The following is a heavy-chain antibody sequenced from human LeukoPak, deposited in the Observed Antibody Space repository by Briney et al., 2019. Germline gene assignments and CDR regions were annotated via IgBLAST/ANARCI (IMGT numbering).Heavy chain of an antibody. V-gene: IGHV1-18*01. CDR2: ISAYNGNT. CDR3: ARPYSYGVTDAFDI. D-gene: IGHD5-18*01. CDR1: GYTFTSYG. Sequence: ALVKVSCKASGYTFTSYGISWVRQAPGQGLEWMGWISAYNGNTNYAQKLQGRVTMTTDTSTSTAYMELRSLRSDDTAVYYCARPYSYGVTDAFDIWGQGTMVTVSS. J-gene: IGHJ3*02.